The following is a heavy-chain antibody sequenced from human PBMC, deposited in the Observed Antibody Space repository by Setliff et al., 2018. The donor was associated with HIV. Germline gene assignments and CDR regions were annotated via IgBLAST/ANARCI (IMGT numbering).Heavy chain of an antibody. CDR2: IKNRANGGTT. V-gene: IGHV3-15*01. CDR3: STDLPSSGFFPDY. J-gene: IGHJ4*02. D-gene: IGHD6-19*01. CDR1: GFTFSDAW. Sequence: GESLKISCAASGFTFSDAWMSWVRQAPGKGLEWVARIKNRANGGTTHYAAPVNGRFTISRDDSKNTLYLQMNSLKTEDTAAYYCSTDLPSSGFFPDYWGQGTLVTVSS.